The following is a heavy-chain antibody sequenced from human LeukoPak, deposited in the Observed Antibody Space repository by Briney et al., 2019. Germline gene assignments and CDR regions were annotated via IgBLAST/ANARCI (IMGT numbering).Heavy chain of an antibody. J-gene: IGHJ4*02. CDR2: IYYSGST. CDR1: GGSTSSSSYY. CDR3: ARRDWECSSTSCYSTTFDY. V-gene: IGHV4-39*01. Sequence: SETLSLTCTVSGGSTSSSSYYWGWIRQPPGKGLEWIGSIYYSGSTYYNPSLKSRVTISVDASKNQFSLKPSSVTAADTAVYCARRDWECSSTSCYSTTFDYWGQGTLVTVSS. D-gene: IGHD2-2*01.